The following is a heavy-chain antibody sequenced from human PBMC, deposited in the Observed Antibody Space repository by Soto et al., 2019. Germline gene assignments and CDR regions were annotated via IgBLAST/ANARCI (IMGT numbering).Heavy chain of an antibody. CDR3: ARDPGPIETYYDFWSGNRPVGYYYGMDV. D-gene: IGHD3-3*01. Sequence: ASVKVSCKASGYTFTSYGISWVRQAPGQGLEWMGWISAYNGNTNYAQKLQGRVTMTTDTSTSIAYMELRSLRSDDTAVYYCARDPGPIETYYDFWSGNRPVGYYYGMDVWGQGTTVTVSS. CDR2: ISAYNGNT. J-gene: IGHJ6*02. V-gene: IGHV1-18*01. CDR1: GYTFTSYG.